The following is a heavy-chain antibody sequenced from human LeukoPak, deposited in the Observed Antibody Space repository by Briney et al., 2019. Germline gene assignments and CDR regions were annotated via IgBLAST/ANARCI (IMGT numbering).Heavy chain of an antibody. CDR1: GFTVSSNY. Sequence: GGSLRLSCAASGFTVSSNYMSWVRQAPGKGLEWVSVIYSGGATYYTDSVKGRFTISRDNSKNTLYLQMNSLRAEDTAVYYCAKESSLNRWGQGTLVTVSS. CDR3: AKESSLNR. J-gene: IGHJ4*02. D-gene: IGHD2-8*01. V-gene: IGHV3-53*01. CDR2: IYSGGAT.